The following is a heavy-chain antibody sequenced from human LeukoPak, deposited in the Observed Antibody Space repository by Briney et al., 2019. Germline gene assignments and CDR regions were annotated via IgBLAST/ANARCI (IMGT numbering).Heavy chain of an antibody. D-gene: IGHD6-19*01. CDR2: IKQDGSEK. V-gene: IGHV3-7*03. CDR1: GFTFSSYS. Sequence: PGGSLRLSCAASGFTFSSYSMNWVRQAPGKGLEWVANIKQDGSEKYYVDSVKGRFTISRDNAKNSLYLQMNSLRAEDTAVYYCARGGAVAPAWYYWGQGTLVTVSS. CDR3: ARGGAVAPAWYY. J-gene: IGHJ4*02.